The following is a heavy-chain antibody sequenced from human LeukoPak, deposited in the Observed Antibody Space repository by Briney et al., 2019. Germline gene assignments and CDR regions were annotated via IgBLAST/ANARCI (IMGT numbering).Heavy chain of an antibody. Sequence: SETLSLTCTVSGGSISSSSYYWSWIRQPPGKGLEWIGYIDNSGSTNYNPSLKSRVTISVDTSKNHFSLKLSSVTAADTAVYYCARVGGVSGWPEYLQHWGQGTLVTVSS. CDR1: GGSISSSSYY. D-gene: IGHD6-19*01. J-gene: IGHJ1*01. CDR2: IDNSGST. CDR3: ARVGGVSGWPEYLQH. V-gene: IGHV4-61*03.